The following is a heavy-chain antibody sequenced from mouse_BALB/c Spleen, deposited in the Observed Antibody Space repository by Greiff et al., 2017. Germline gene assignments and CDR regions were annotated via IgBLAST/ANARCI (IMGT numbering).Heavy chain of an antibody. CDR3: ARRATVVAEGAMDY. J-gene: IGHJ4*01. CDR1: GFSLTSYG. V-gene: IGHV2-2*02. Sequence: QVHVKQSGPGLVQPSQSLSITCTVSGFSLTSYGVHWVRQSPGKGLEWLGVIWSGGSTDYNAAFISRLSISKDNSKSQVFFKMNSLQANDTAIYYCARRATVVAEGAMDYWGQGTSVTVSS. D-gene: IGHD1-1*01. CDR2: IWSGGST.